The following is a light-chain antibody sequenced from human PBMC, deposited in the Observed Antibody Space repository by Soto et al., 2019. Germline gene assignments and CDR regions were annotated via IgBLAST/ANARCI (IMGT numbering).Light chain of an antibody. CDR3: HTYFDWPSGT. CDR2: DAS. Sequence: EIVLTQSPATLSLSPGERATLSCRASQSVSSYLAWYQQKPGQAPRLLIYDASNRATGIPARFSGSGSGTDFTLTISSLEPEDFAVYFCHTYFDWPSGTFGKGTKLEI. V-gene: IGKV3-11*01. CDR1: QSVSSY. J-gene: IGKJ1*01.